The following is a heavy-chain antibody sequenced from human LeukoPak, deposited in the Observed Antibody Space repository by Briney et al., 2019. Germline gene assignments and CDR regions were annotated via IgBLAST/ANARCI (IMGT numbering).Heavy chain of an antibody. D-gene: IGHD2-2*01. CDR2: MNPNSGST. J-gene: IGHJ6*02. V-gene: IGHV1-8*01. CDR1: GYTFTSYD. CDR3: ARLMGIVVVPAAIYYYYGMDV. Sequence: ASVKVSCKASGYTFTSYDINWVRQATGQGLEWMGWMNPNSGSTGYAQKFQGRVTMTRNTSISTAYMELSSLRSEDTAVYYCARLMGIVVVPAAIYYYYGMDVWGQGTTVTVSS.